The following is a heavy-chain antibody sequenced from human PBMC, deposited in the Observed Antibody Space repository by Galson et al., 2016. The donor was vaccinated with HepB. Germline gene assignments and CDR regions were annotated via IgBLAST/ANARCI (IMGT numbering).Heavy chain of an antibody. CDR3: ARVGIGPGDAFDI. D-gene: IGHD1-14*01. CDR2: ISSSSNTI. CDR1: GFPFNTYS. V-gene: IGHV3-48*02. J-gene: IGHJ3*02. Sequence: SLRLSCAASGFPFNTYSMNWVRQAPGKGLEWLSFISSSSNTIYYADSVKGRFTISRDNANNSLYLQMNSLRDEDTAVYYCARVGIGPGDAFDIWGQGTMVTVSS.